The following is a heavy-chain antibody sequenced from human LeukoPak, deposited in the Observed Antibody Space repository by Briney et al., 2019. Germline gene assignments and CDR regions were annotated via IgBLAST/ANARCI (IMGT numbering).Heavy chain of an antibody. CDR1: GFPFSIAG. D-gene: IGHD1-26*01. CDR2: ISVKNGDT. V-gene: IGHV1-18*01. Sequence: ASVKVSCKASGFPFSIAGVSWVRQAPGQGLEWLGWISVKNGDTRYTQRMQGRVAVTADTATSTAYMELKSLASDDTAVYYCAXXXXXWXVXDFWGXGTL. CDR3: AXXXXXWXVXDF. J-gene: IGHJ4*02.